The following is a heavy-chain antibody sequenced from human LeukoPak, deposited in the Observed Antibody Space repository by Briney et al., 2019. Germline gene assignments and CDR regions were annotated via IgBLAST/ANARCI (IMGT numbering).Heavy chain of an antibody. CDR2: IYYSGSA. V-gene: IGHV4-39*01. D-gene: IGHD3-22*01. CDR3: ARSRRGYYDSSGSHLDC. CDR1: GGTITSSSYY. Sequence: PSETLSLTCTVFGGTITSSSYYWGWIRQPPGKGLEWLGGIYYSGSAYYNPSLESRVTISVDTSKNQFFLKLSSVTAADTAVYYCARSRRGYYDSSGSHLDCCGQGALVTVSP. J-gene: IGHJ4*02.